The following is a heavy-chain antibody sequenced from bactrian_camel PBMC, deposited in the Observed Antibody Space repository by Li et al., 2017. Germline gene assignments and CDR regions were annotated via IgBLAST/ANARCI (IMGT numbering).Heavy chain of an antibody. CDR3: GIDAASDCYSGSWPSESGH. Sequence: HVQLVESGGGSVQAGGSLRLSCVVSGLTYDSYCVAWFRQGLGKEREAVAVIDSDNTTTYTGSVKGRFVVSHSRDNAKNTLYLQMSGLKPEDTAEYFCGIDAASDCYSGSWPSESGHWGQGTQVTVS. CDR1: GLTYDSYC. CDR2: IDSDNTT. D-gene: IGHD3*01. J-gene: IGHJ4*01. V-gene: IGHV3S55*01.